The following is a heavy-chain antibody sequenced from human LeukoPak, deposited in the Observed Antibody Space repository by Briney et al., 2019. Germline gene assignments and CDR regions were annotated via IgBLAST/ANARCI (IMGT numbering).Heavy chain of an antibody. CDR1: GGSFSGYY. Sequence: KASETLSLTCAVYGGSFSGYYWSWIRQPPGKGLEWIGEINHSGSTNYNPSLKSRVTISVDTSKNQFSLKLSSVTAADTAVYYCAGIYDSSAKKVDDAFDIWGQGTMVTVSS. CDR2: INHSGST. CDR3: AGIYDSSAKKVDDAFDI. J-gene: IGHJ3*02. V-gene: IGHV4-34*01. D-gene: IGHD3-22*01.